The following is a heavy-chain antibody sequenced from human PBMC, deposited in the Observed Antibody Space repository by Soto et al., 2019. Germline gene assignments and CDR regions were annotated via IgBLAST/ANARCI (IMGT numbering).Heavy chain of an antibody. D-gene: IGHD2-8*02. CDR3: ARGPRGVYGNDY. J-gene: IGHJ4*02. CDR2: INMDGSST. Sequence: EVQLVESGGGLVQPGESLRLSCAASGFTFNNDWMHWVRQAAGKGLVWVSRINMDGSSTNYADSVKGRFTISRDNAKNTLYLQMISLRAEDTAVYYCARGPRGVYGNDYWGQGALVTVSS. V-gene: IGHV3-74*01. CDR1: GFTFNNDW.